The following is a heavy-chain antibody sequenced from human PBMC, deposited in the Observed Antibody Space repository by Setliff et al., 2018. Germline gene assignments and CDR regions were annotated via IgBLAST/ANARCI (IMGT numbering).Heavy chain of an antibody. V-gene: IGHV4-34*01. CDR1: GDSISSTYY. D-gene: IGHD3-10*01. CDR3: ARGGGGRGPAREGYWFDP. Sequence: SETLSLTCNVSGDSISSTYYWIWIRQPPGKGLGWIGEINHSGSTNYNPSLKSRVTISVYTSKNQFSLKLSSVTAAYTAVYYCARGGGGRGPAREGYWFDPWGQGTLVTVSS. J-gene: IGHJ5*02. CDR2: INHSGST.